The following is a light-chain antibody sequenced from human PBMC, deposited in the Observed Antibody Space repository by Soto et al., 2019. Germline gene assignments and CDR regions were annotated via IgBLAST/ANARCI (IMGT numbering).Light chain of an antibody. Sequence: QSVLTQPASVSGSPGQSITISCTGTSSDVGGYTYVSWYQQHPGKAPKLMIYEVSNRLSGVSTRFSGSKSGNTASLTISGLQAEDEAEYYCSSYTSSNTLPYVFGTGTRSPS. CDR3: SSYTSSNTLPYV. V-gene: IGLV2-14*01. CDR1: SSDVGGYTY. CDR2: EVS. J-gene: IGLJ1*01.